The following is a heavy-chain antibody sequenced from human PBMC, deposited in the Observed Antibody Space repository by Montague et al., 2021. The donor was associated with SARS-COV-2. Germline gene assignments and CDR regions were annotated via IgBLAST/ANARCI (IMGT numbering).Heavy chain of an antibody. J-gene: IGHJ4*02. CDR2: IYYSGTT. CDR1: GGSISSSNYY. V-gene: IGHV4-39*01. CDR3: ARETYTSGWFQQFDC. D-gene: IGHD6-19*01. Sequence: SETLSLTCTVSGGSISSSNYYWGWIRQPPVKGLEWIGSIYYSGTTYYNPSLQSRVTISVDTTKNQFSLKLTSVTSADTAVYYCARETYTSGWFQQFDCWGQGTLVTVSS.